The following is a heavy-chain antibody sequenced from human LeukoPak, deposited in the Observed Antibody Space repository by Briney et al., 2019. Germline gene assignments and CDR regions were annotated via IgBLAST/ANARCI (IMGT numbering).Heavy chain of an antibody. J-gene: IGHJ4*02. CDR1: GGSFSSYY. V-gene: IGHV4-39*01. D-gene: IGHD2-2*01. CDR3: ARHCCSSSSCARLGVIDY. Sequence: SETLSLTCAVYGGSFSSYYWGWIRQPPGKGLEWVGTIHYSGSTYHNPSLKSRVTISVDTSKNQFSLKLSSVTAADTAAYYCARHCCSSSSCARLGVIDYWGQGILVTVSS. CDR2: IHYSGST.